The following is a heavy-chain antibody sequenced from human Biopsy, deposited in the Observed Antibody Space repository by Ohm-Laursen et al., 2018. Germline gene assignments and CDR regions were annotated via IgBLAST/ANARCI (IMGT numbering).Heavy chain of an antibody. CDR3: AKHGSGWTGDDAFHI. J-gene: IGHJ3*02. CDR2: ISYSRDT. CDR1: GGSISGSS. D-gene: IGHD6-19*01. Sequence: GTLSLTCTVSGGSISGSSWSWIRQAPGKGLEWIGYISYSRDTNYNPSLKSRITISVDTSKHQFSLRLTPVTAADTAVYYCAKHGSGWTGDDAFHIWGQGTMVTVSS. V-gene: IGHV4-59*08.